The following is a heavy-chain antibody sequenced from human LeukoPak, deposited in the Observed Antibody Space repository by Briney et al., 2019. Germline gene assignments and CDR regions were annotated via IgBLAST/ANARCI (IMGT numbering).Heavy chain of an antibody. CDR3: ARDKYSYGYAAFDY. CDR2: IKQDGSEK. CDR1: GFTFSSYW. J-gene: IGHJ4*02. D-gene: IGHD5-18*01. Sequence: GGSLRLSCAASGFTFSSYWMSWVRQAPGKGLEWVANIKQDGSEKYYVDSVKGQFTISRDNAKNSLYLQMNSLRAEDTAVYYCARDKYSYGYAAFDYWGQGTLVTVSS. V-gene: IGHV3-7*01.